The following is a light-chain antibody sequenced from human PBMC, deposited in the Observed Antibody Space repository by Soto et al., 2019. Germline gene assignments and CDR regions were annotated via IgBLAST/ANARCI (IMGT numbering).Light chain of an antibody. J-gene: IGLJ1*01. CDR1: SSDVGGYNY. CDR2: DVS. Sequence: QSALTQPRSVSGSPGQSVTISCTGTSSDVGGYNYVSWYQQHPGKAPKFMIYDVSKRPSGVPDRFSGSKSGNTASLTISGLQAEDEADYYCCSYAGNSLYVFGTGTKLTVL. V-gene: IGLV2-11*01. CDR3: CSYAGNSLYV.